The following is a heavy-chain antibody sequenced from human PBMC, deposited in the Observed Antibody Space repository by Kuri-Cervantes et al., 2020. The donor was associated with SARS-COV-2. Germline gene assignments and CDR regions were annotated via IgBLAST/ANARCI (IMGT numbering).Heavy chain of an antibody. CDR1: GGTFSSYA. CDR2: IIPIFGTA. Sequence: SVKVSCKASGGTFSSYAISWVRQAPGQGLEWTGRIIPIFGTANYAQKFQGRVTITADESTSTAYMELSSLRSEDTAVYYCARVYPTSDAFDIWGQGTMVTVSS. J-gene: IGHJ3*02. CDR3: ARVYPTSDAFDI. V-gene: IGHV1-69*13. D-gene: IGHD3-16*02.